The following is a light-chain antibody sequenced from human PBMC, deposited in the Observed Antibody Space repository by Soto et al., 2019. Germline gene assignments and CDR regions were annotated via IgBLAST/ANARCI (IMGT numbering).Light chain of an antibody. Sequence: QSALTQPPSASGSPGQSVTISCTGTSSDVGDYNYVYWYQQHPGKAPKLMIYEVSKRPSGVPDRFSGSKSGNTASLTVSGLQAEDEADYYCSSYAGSNNFVFGGGTKLTVL. CDR1: SSDVGDYNY. V-gene: IGLV2-8*01. CDR3: SSYAGSNNFV. J-gene: IGLJ2*01. CDR2: EVS.